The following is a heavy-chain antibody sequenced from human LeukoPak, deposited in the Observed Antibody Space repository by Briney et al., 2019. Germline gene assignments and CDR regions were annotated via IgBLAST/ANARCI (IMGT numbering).Heavy chain of an antibody. CDR2: IRYDGINK. CDR3: AKVIWGSESSYPIPDS. CDR1: GFTFSSYA. Sequence: PGGSLRLSCAASGFTFSSYAMSWVRQAPGKGLEWVAFIRYDGINKYYADSVQGRFSISRDNSKNTLYLDMNSLRAEDTAVYYCAKVIWGSESSYPIPDSWGQGTLVTVSS. J-gene: IGHJ4*02. V-gene: IGHV3-30*02. D-gene: IGHD3-10*01.